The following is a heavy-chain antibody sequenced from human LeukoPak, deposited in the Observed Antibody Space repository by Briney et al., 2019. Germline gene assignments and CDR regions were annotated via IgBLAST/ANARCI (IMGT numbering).Heavy chain of an antibody. V-gene: IGHV4-30-2*01. CDR2: VYHSGIT. Sequence: SETLSLTCAVSGGSIGSGGFSWSWIRLPPGKGLECIGYVYHSGITYYNPSLKSRVTISIDRSKNQFSLTLSSVTAADTAVYYCARGSGFYYGSGSPPTAVDVWGQGTTVTVSS. CDR3: ARGSGFYYGSGSPPTAVDV. CDR1: GGSIGSGGFS. D-gene: IGHD3-10*01. J-gene: IGHJ6*02.